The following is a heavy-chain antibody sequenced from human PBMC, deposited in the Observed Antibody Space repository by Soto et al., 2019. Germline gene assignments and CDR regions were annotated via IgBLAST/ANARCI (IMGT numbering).Heavy chain of an antibody. Sequence: VQLVEAGGGLVEPGGSLRVSFAASGFTFSNAWMSWVRQAPGKGLEWVGRIKSIAAGGTTDYAAPVQGRFTISRDDSKNTLYLQMSSLKTEDTAVYYCTTAPFDDFDYWGQGTLVTVSS. CDR2: IKSIAAGGTT. CDR1: GFTFSNAW. V-gene: IGHV3-15*01. J-gene: IGHJ4*02. CDR3: TTAPFDDFDY.